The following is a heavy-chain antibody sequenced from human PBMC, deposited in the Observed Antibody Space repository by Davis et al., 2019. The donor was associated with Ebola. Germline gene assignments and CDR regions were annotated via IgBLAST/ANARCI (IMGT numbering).Heavy chain of an antibody. CDR2: ISSSCSDI. CDR1: GFTFSNYS. J-gene: IGHJ6*02. V-gene: IGHV3-21*01. CDR3: ASDAHGMDV. Sequence: PGGSLRLSCAASGFTFSNYSMNWVRQAPGKGLEWVSSISSSCSDIYYADSVKGRFTISRDNAKNSLYLQMNSLRAEDTAVYYCASDAHGMDVWGQGTTVTVSS.